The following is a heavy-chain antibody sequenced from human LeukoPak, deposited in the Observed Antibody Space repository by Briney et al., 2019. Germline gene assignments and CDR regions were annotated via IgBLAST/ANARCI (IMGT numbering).Heavy chain of an antibody. CDR3: ARTTESPNRFGP. V-gene: IGHV4-31*03. D-gene: IGHD4-17*01. Sequence: PSQTLSLTCTVSGGSINSGGYYCRWIRQHPGEGLEWIGYISYSGTTYYNPSPKSRLTISVDTSHNQFSLKLTAVTAADTAVYYCARTTESPNRFGPWGQGTLVTVSS. J-gene: IGHJ5*02. CDR2: ISYSGTT. CDR1: GGSINSGGYY.